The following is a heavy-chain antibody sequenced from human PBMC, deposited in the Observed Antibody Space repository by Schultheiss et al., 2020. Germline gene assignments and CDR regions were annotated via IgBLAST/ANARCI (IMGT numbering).Heavy chain of an antibody. J-gene: IGHJ4*02. CDR3: AKDRCNGGSCSVDY. V-gene: IGHV3-23*01. D-gene: IGHD2-15*01. CDR1: GGSISSSN. CDR2: ISGSGGST. Sequence: ETLSLTCALSGGSISSSNWWSWVRQPPGKGLEWVSAISGSGGSTYYADSVKGRFTISRDNAKNSLYLQMNSLRAEDTAIYYCAKDRCNGGSCSVDYWGQGTLVTVSS.